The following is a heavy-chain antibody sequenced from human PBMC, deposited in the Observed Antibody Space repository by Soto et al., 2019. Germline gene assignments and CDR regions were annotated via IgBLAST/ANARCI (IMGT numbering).Heavy chain of an antibody. D-gene: IGHD1-26*01. J-gene: IGHJ4*02. V-gene: IGHV3-30*18. CDR2: ISDDGSNK. CDR1: GFTFSSYG. CDR3: AKDHSGSYYYFDY. Sequence: QVQLVESGGGVVQPGRSLRLSCAASGFTFSSYGMHWVRQAPGKGLEWVAVISDDGSNKYYADSVKGRFTISRDNSKNTLYLQMNRLRDEDTAVYYCAKDHSGSYYYFDYWGQGTLVTVSS.